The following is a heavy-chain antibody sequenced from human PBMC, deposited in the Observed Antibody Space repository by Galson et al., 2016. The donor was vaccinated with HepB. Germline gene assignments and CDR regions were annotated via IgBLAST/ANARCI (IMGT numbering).Heavy chain of an antibody. J-gene: IGHJ5*02. Sequence: SLRLSCAASGFTFSTYSMNWVRQAPGKGLEWVAYISSSSRTIYYADSVKGRFTISRNNAKNSLYLQMNSLRDEDTAVYYCARDKSSGYSGYESPFNWFDPWGQGTLVTVSS. D-gene: IGHD5-12*01. CDR1: GFTFSTYS. V-gene: IGHV3-48*02. CDR3: ARDKSSGYSGYESPFNWFDP. CDR2: ISSSSRTI.